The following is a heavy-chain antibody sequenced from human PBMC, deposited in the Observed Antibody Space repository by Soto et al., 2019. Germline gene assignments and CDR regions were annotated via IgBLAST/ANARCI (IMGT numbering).Heavy chain of an antibody. CDR1: GFSFRTTW. V-gene: IGHV3-15*05. Sequence: EVQLVESGGGLVKPGGSLRLSCAASGFSFRTTWMAWVRQAPGKGLEWVGRIKSKSAGETTDYADPVKGRFTISRDDSKDTLYLHMDSLETGDTAVYYCSTGSTFSGSVFDSWGQGTLVTVSS. D-gene: IGHD1-26*01. CDR3: STGSTFSGSVFDS. CDR2: IKSKSAGETT. J-gene: IGHJ4*02.